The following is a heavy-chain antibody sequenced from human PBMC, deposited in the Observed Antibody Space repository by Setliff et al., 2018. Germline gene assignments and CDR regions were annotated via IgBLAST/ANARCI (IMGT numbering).Heavy chain of an antibody. CDR1: GASINSLSW. CDR3: ARGMRDGYRSFHY. D-gene: IGHD5-12*01. J-gene: IGHJ4*02. Sequence: SETLSLTCAVSGASINSLSWWSWIRQPPGKGLEWIVNIHHSGKAYYNPSLKSRVTMSVDTSKNQFSLKLTSVIAADTAVYYCARGMRDGYRSFHYWGQGTLVTVPQ. V-gene: IGHV4-38-2*01. CDR2: IHHSGKA.